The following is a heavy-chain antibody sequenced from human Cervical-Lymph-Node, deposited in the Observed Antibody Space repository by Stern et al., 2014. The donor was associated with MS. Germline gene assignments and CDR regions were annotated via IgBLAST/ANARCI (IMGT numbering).Heavy chain of an antibody. CDR1: GFTFSSQW. D-gene: IGHD2-8*01. V-gene: IGHV3-74*02. Sequence: EVQLVESGGGVVQPGGSLRLSCAASGFTFSSQWMHWVRQAPGKVLGWVSRINSEGSSTTYADAVKGRFTISRDNAKKTLYLQMDSLRAEDTAVYYCARSNYGMDVWGQGTTVTVSS. CDR3: ARSNYGMDV. J-gene: IGHJ6*02. CDR2: INSEGSST.